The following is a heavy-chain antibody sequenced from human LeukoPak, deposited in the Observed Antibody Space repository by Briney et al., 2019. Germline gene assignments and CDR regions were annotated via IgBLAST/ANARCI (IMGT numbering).Heavy chain of an antibody. CDR1: GFSLTGYD. Sequence: GGSLRLSCAASGFSLTGYDIHWARQAPDKGLEWVAVISYDGSNKYYADSVKGRFTISRDNSKNTLYLQMNSLRAEDTAVYYCAKDHCGGDCYVDYWGQGTLVTVSS. CDR3: AKDHCGGDCYVDY. J-gene: IGHJ4*02. D-gene: IGHD2-21*02. CDR2: ISYDGSNK. V-gene: IGHV3-30*18.